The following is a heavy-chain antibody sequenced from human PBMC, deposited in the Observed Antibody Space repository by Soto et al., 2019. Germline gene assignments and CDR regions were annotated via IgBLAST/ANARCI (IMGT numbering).Heavy chain of an antibody. Sequence: PGGSLRLSCVASGFTFIVYTMYWVRQAPGKGLEWVAVIWYDGVNKYYADSVKGRFTISRDNSNNTLYVQMNSLRAEDTAVYYCAKDFDSYSSGRYGMDVWGQGTTVTVSS. V-gene: IGHV3-33*06. CDR2: IWYDGVNK. CDR1: GFTFIVYT. D-gene: IGHD6-19*01. CDR3: AKDFDSYSSGRYGMDV. J-gene: IGHJ6*02.